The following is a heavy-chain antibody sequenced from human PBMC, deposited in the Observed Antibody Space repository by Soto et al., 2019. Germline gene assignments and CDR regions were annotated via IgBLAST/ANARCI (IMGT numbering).Heavy chain of an antibody. CDR3: ASGGGDY. J-gene: IGHJ4*02. CDR1: GFTFSSYA. D-gene: IGHD2-15*01. V-gene: IGHV3-30-3*01. Sequence: QVQLVESGGGVVQPGRSLRLSCAASGFTFSSYAMHWVRQAPGKGLEWVAVISYDGSNKYYADSVKVRFTISRDNSKNTLYLQMNSLRAEDTAVYYCASGGGDYWGQGTLVTVSS. CDR2: ISYDGSNK.